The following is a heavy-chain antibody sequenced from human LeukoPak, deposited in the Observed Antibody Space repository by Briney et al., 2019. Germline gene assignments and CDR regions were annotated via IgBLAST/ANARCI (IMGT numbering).Heavy chain of an antibody. Sequence: ASVNISCKASVYTFTSYGITWVRQAPGQGLEWMGWISAYNGNTKQAQKFQGRVTMTTDTSTSTAYMELRSLRSDDTALYYCAREYIQVFDYWGQGTLVTVSS. CDR2: ISAYNGNT. D-gene: IGHD5-12*01. CDR3: AREYIQVFDY. CDR1: VYTFTSYG. J-gene: IGHJ4*02. V-gene: IGHV1-18*01.